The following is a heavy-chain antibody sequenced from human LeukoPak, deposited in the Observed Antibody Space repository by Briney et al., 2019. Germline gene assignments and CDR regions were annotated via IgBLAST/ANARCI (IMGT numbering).Heavy chain of an antibody. D-gene: IGHD6-19*01. V-gene: IGHV3-30*04. CDR1: GFTFSSYA. CDR2: ISYDGSNK. CDR3: AREGPYSSVPIN. J-gene: IGHJ4*02. Sequence: PGGSLRLSCAASGFTFSSYAMHWVRQAPGKGLEWVTIISYDGSNKYYADSVKGRFTISRDNSKNTLYLQMNSLRAEDTAVYYCAREGPYSSVPINWGQGTLVTVSS.